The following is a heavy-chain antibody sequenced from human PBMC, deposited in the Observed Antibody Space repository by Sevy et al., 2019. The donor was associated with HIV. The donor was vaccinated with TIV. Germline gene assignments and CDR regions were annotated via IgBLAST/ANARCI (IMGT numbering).Heavy chain of an antibody. V-gene: IGHV3-15*07. J-gene: IGHJ4*02. CDR1: GFTFSNAW. CDR3: TSRVDGY. Sequence: GGSLRLSCAASGFTFSNAWMNWVRQAPGKGLDGVGRIKSITDGGTADFAAPGKGRFTISRDDSKNTLYLQMNSLRTEDTAVYYCTSRVDGYWGQGTLVTVSS. D-gene: IGHD2-15*01. CDR2: IKSITDGGTA.